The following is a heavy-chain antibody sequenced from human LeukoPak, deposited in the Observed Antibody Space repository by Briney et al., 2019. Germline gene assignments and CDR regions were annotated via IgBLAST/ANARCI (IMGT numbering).Heavy chain of an antibody. J-gene: IGHJ3*02. CDR1: GFTFGDYP. CDR2: IRTKAYDETT. Sequence: GGSLRLSCRASGFTFGDYPMSWFRQAPGKGLEWVSYIRTKAYDETTEYAVSVTGRFTMSRDDSNSIAYLQMNSLKAEDTAFYYCTRAIRLSGDAFDIWGQGTMVTVSS. V-gene: IGHV3-49*03. D-gene: IGHD3-10*01. CDR3: TRAIRLSGDAFDI.